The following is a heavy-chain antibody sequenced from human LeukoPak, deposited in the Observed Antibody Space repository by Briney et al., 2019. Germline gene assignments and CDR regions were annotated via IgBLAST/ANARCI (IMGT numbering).Heavy chain of an antibody. Sequence: PGGSLRLSCAGSGFTFDDYGMSWVRQAPGKGLEWVAVISYDGSNKYYADSVKGRFTISRDNSKNTLYLQMNSLRAEDTAVYYCARDGAFYSSGWYQEDYYFDYWGQGTLVTVSS. J-gene: IGHJ4*02. D-gene: IGHD6-19*01. V-gene: IGHV3-30*03. CDR2: ISYDGSNK. CDR1: GFTFDDYG. CDR3: ARDGAFYSSGWYQEDYYFDY.